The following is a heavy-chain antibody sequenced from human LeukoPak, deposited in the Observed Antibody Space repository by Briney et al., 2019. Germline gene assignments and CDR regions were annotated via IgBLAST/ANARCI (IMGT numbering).Heavy chain of an antibody. CDR2: ISSSSTI. D-gene: IGHD6-13*01. Sequence: PGGSLRLSCAASGFTFSSYSMNWVRQATGQGLEWVSYISSSSTIYYADYVKGRFTISRDNAKNAVYLQMNSLRGEVTAVYYCARGIGVGGGWFDPWGQGNLVTVSS. CDR3: ARGIGVGGGWFDP. CDR1: GFTFSSYS. J-gene: IGHJ5*02. V-gene: IGHV3-48*04.